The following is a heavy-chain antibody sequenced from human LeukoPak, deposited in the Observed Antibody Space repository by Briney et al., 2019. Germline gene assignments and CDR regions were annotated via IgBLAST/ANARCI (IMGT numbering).Heavy chain of an antibody. D-gene: IGHD2-15*01. CDR3: ARPLRYCSGGSCYRDAFDI. J-gene: IGHJ3*02. Sequence: GESLKISCQGSGYSFTDYWIAWVRQMPGKGLEWMGIIFPGDSDTRYSPSFQGQVSISADKSLNTAYLQWSRLRASDTAMYFCARPLRYCSGGSCYRDAFDIWGQGTMVTVSS. CDR2: IFPGDSDT. CDR1: GYSFTDYW. V-gene: IGHV5-51*01.